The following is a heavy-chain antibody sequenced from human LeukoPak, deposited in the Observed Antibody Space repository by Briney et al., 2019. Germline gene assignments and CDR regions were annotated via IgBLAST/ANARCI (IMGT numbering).Heavy chain of an antibody. CDR3: ARSAVVVTGFDY. CDR2: IYYSGST. CDR1: GGSISSDY. Sequence: SETLSLTCTVSGGSISSDYWSWIRQPPGKGLEWIGYIYYSGSTNYDPSLKSRVTISVDTSKNQFSLKLSSVTAADTAVYYCARSAVVVTGFDYWGQGTLVTVSS. J-gene: IGHJ4*02. V-gene: IGHV4-59*01. D-gene: IGHD2-21*02.